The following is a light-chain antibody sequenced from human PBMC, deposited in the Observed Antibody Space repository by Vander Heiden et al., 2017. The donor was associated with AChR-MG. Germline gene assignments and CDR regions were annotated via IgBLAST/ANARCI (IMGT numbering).Light chain of an antibody. V-gene: IGLV2-11*01. CDR1: SSDVSGYNY. Sequence: QSALTQPRSLSGSPGLSTTTSCTGTSSDVSGYNYVSWYQQHPGKAPKLMIYDVSKRRSGVPDRVSGSKSGNTASLTISGLQTEDEADYYCCANAGSYTPVVFGGGTKLTVL. J-gene: IGLJ2*01. CDR2: DVS. CDR3: CANAGSYTPVV.